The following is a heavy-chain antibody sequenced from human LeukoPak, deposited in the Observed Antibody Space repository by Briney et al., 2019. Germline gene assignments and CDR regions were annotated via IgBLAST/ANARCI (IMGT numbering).Heavy chain of an antibody. CDR1: GFSLSTSGVG. J-gene: IGHJ3*02. CDR2: IYWDDDK. D-gene: IGHD6-13*01. V-gene: IGHV2-5*02. CDR3: ARNIAAATHDAFDI. Sequence: SGPTLVKPTQTLTLTCTFSGFSLSTSGVGVGWIRQPPGKALEWLALIYWDDDKRYSPSLKSRLTITKDTSKNQVVLAMTNMDPVDTATYYCARNIAAATHDAFDIWGQGTMVTVSS.